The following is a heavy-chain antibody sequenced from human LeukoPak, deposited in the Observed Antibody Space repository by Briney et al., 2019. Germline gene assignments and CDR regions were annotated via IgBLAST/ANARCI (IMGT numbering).Heavy chain of an antibody. V-gene: IGHV4-38-2*01. CDR2: IWHSGTT. D-gene: IGHD2-2*01. CDR3: AGGPAALYYFEY. Sequence: SETLSLICAVSGYSITSYYWGWIRQPPGKGLEWIGSIWHSGTTYHNPSLKSRVTISVDTSKKQFSLKLSSVTAADTAVYYCAGGPAALYYFEYWGQGTLVTVSS. CDR1: GYSITSYY. J-gene: IGHJ4*02.